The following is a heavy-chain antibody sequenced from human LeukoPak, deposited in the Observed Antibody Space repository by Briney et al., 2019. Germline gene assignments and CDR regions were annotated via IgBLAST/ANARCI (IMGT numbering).Heavy chain of an antibody. D-gene: IGHD6-6*01. J-gene: IGHJ4*02. Sequence: SETLSLTCAVYGGSFSGYYWSWIRQPPGKGLEWIGDINHSGSTNYNPSLKSRVTISVDTSKNQFSLKLSSVTAADTAVYYCARGPRSSIAARGRYDYWGQGTLVTVSS. V-gene: IGHV4-34*01. CDR2: INHSGST. CDR1: GGSFSGYY. CDR3: ARGPRSSIAARGRYDY.